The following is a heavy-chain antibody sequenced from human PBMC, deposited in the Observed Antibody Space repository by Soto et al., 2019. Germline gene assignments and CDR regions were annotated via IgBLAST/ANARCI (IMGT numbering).Heavy chain of an antibody. D-gene: IGHD2-15*01. CDR3: ARINGGSPDF. Sequence: SETLSLTCTVSRGSINGHFWSWIRQPAGKGLEWIGHIYKSGPTTYNPSLKSRVTMSVDPPKNRFSLKLSSVTAAETAVYYCARINGGSPDFWGQGTLVTVSS. CDR1: RGSINGHF. CDR2: IYKSGPT. J-gene: IGHJ4*02. V-gene: IGHV4-4*07.